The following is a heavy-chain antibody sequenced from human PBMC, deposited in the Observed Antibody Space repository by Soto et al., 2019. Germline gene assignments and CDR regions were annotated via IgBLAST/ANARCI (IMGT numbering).Heavy chain of an antibody. CDR2: ISCSGSTT. CDR1: GLTFSGYG. D-gene: IGHD4-4*01. J-gene: IGHJ4*02. V-gene: IGHV3-23*01. CDR3: VTRSRGLHSSPPRLDC. Sequence: EVQLLESGGGLVQPGGSLRLSCAASGLTFSGYGMSWVRQAPGTGLEWVSAISCSGSTTYYADSVKGRFTISRNDSKNILFLHMNSLRAEDTAVYYRVTRSRGLHSSPPRLDCWGQGTLVTVSS.